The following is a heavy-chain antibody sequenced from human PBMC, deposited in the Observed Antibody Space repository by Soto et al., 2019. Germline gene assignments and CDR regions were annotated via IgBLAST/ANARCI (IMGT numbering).Heavy chain of an antibody. D-gene: IGHD2-2*01. CDR1: GFTFSDSA. Sequence: EEQLVESGGGLVQPGGSLKLSCATSGFTFSDSAIHWVRQASGKGLEWIGRIRSKANSFATAYVASVKGRFTISRDDSKNTAYLQMNSLKTEDTAVYYCTRLADILGIPRNPWGQGTLVTVSS. V-gene: IGHV3-73*01. CDR3: TRLADILGIPRNP. J-gene: IGHJ5*02. CDR2: IRSKANSFAT.